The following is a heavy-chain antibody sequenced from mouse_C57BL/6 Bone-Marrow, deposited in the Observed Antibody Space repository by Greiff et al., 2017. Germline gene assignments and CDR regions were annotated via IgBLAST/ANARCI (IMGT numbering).Heavy chain of an antibody. CDR2: IYPRSGNT. D-gene: IGHD2-3*01. V-gene: IGHV1-81*01. Sequence: VKLQESGAELARPGASVKLSCKASGYTFTSYGISWVKQRPGQGLEWIGEIYPRSGNTYYNEKFKGKATLTADKSSSTAYMELRSLTSEDSAVYFCSYDGYYWYFDGWGTGTTVTVSS. J-gene: IGHJ1*03. CDR3: SYDGYYWYFDG. CDR1: GYTFTSYG.